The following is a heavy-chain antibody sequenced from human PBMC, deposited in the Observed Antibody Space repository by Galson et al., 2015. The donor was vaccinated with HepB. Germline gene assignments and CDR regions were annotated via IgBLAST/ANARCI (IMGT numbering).Heavy chain of an antibody. V-gene: IGHV3-30*03. CDR2: ISYGSHK. CDR1: GFTFSSYS. Sequence: SLRLSCAASGFTFSSYSMNWVRQAPGKGLEWVAAISYGSHKYHADSVRGRFTISGDNSKNTLYLQMNGLSADDTAVYYCARDPREQWLVPTFLFDSWGQGTLVTVSS. J-gene: IGHJ4*02. CDR3: ARDPREQWLVPTFLFDS. D-gene: IGHD6-19*01.